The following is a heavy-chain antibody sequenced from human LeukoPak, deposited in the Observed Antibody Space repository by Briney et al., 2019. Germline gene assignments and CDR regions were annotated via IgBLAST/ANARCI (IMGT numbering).Heavy chain of an antibody. Sequence: GGSLRLSCAASGFTFSSYWMHWVRQAPGKGLVWVSRINSDGSSTSYADSVKGRFTISRDNAKNTLYLQMNSLRAEDTAVYYCARGVDDIAVAGHFDYWGQGTLVTVSS. J-gene: IGHJ4*02. CDR3: ARGVDDIAVAGHFDY. CDR2: INSDGSST. CDR1: GFTFSSYW. V-gene: IGHV3-74*01. D-gene: IGHD6-19*01.